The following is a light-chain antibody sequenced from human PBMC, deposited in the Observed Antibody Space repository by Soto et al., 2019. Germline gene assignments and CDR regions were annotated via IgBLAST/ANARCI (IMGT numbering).Light chain of an antibody. J-gene: IGKJ4*01. Sequence: EIVMTQSPATLSVPPGERATLSCRASQSVSSNLAWYQQKPGQAPRLLIYHASTRATGIPARFSGSGSGTEFTLTISSLQSEDFAVYYCQQYNKWPLTFGGGTKVEIK. V-gene: IGKV3-15*01. CDR2: HAS. CDR3: QQYNKWPLT. CDR1: QSVSSN.